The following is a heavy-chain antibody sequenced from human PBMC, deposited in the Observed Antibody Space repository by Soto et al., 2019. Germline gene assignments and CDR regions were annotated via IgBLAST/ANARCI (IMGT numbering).Heavy chain of an antibody. CDR1: GGSISSGGYY. Sequence: QVQLQESGPGLVKPSQTLSLTCSVSGGSISSGGYYWSWIRQHPGMGLEWIGYIYYSGSTYYSPSLKRRVTIPLDTSKHQYSPTLSSVTAADTAVYHCASESYPATTGYYGMDVWGQGTTVTVSS. D-gene: IGHD1-1*01. CDR2: IYYSGST. CDR3: ASESYPATTGYYGMDV. V-gene: IGHV4-31*03. J-gene: IGHJ6*02.